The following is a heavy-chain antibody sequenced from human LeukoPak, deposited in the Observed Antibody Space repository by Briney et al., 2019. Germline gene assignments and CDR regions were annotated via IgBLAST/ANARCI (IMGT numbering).Heavy chain of an antibody. D-gene: IGHD1-26*01. CDR2: ISWSSGSI. Sequence: PGGSLRLSCAASGFTFDDYAMHWVRQAPGKGLEWVSGISWSSGSIGYADSVKGRFTISRDNAKNSLYLQMNSLRAEDTALYYCAKAVSYYYFDYWGQGTLVTVSS. CDR3: AKAVSYYYFDY. V-gene: IGHV3-9*01. J-gene: IGHJ4*02. CDR1: GFTFDDYA.